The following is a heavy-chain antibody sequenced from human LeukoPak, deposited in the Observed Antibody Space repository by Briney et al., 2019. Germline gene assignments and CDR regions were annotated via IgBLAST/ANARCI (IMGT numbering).Heavy chain of an antibody. CDR2: IYYSGHT. Sequence: SGTLSLTCTVSGVSISSSSYYWGWIRQPPGMGLEWIGSIYYSGHTYYNPSLKSRRVTISVDTSKNQFSLILSSVTAEDTAVYYCARHQWHYYYYMGVWGKGSTVTLSS. V-gene: IGHV4-39*01. CDR3: ARHQWHYYYYMGV. J-gene: IGHJ6*03. D-gene: IGHD6-19*01. CDR1: GVSISSSSYY.